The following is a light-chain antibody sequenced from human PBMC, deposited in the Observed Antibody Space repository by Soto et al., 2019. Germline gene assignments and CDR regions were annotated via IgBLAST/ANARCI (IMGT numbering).Light chain of an antibody. CDR1: QGISSW. J-gene: IGKJ1*01. V-gene: IGKV1-5*03. Sequence: DIPMTQSPSTLSASVGDRVTITCRASQGISSWLAWYQQKPGKAPKLLIYKASSLEGGVPSRFSGSGSGTDFTLTISSLQPDDFATDYCQPYNTYPTWTFDQGTKVEIK. CDR3: QPYNTYPTWT. CDR2: KAS.